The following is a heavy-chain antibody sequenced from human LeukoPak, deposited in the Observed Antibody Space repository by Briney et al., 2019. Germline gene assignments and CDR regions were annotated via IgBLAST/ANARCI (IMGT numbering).Heavy chain of an antibody. CDR1: GYTFTGHY. D-gene: IGHD6-13*01. Sequence: ASVKVSCKASGYTFTGHYIHWVRQAPGQGLEWMGWINPNNGGTSYAQKFQGRVSVTRGTSITTAYVEVSRLRSDDTALYCCARDRVPFYSSTFKDYYLHYGLDVWGQGTTVTVSS. CDR3: ARDRVPFYSSTFKDYYLHYGLDV. V-gene: IGHV1-2*02. J-gene: IGHJ6*02. CDR2: INPNNGGT.